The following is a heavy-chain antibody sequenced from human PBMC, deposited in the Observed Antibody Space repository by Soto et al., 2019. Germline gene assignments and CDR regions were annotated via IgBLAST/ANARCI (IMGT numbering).Heavy chain of an antibody. CDR1: GFTFRNFD. J-gene: IGHJ4*02. Sequence: QVQLVESGGGVVQPGRSLRLSCAASGFTFRNFDMHWVRQAPGKGLEWVALISYDERKTFYADSVKGRFTISRDNSENTLCLQMSSLRGEDAAVYFCATAIPLWSTRPDAYWGQGTLVTVSS. CDR3: ATAIPLWSTRPDAY. V-gene: IGHV3-30*03. D-gene: IGHD2-21*01. CDR2: ISYDERKT.